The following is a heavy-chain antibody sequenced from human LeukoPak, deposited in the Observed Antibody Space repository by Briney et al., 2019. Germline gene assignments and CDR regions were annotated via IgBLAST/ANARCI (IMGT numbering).Heavy chain of an antibody. Sequence: SETLSLTCSVSGYSISSGYYWGWIRQPPGKGLEWIGNISHSGSTYFNPSLKSRVTISVDTSRNQFSLKLTSVTAADTAVYYCARDPPSYFYGSSGPPLGAFDLWGPGTMVTVSS. CDR2: ISHSGST. J-gene: IGHJ3*01. D-gene: IGHD3-22*01. V-gene: IGHV4-38-2*02. CDR1: GYSISSGYY. CDR3: ARDPPSYFYGSSGPPLGAFDL.